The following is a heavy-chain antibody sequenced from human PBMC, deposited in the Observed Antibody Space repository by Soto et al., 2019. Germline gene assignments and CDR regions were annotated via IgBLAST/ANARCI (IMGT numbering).Heavy chain of an antibody. CDR3: ARRKEHYFAC. D-gene: IGHD1-1*01. CDR1: GFTFSNYD. V-gene: IGHV3-33*01. CDR2: LWYDGTEK. J-gene: IGHJ4*02. Sequence: QVQLVESGGGVVQPGRSLRLSCAASGFTFSNYDIHWVRQAPGKGLEWVAGLWYDGTEKYNSDSVKGRFTISRDNSKNTLYLQMNSLRAENTAVYYCARRKEHYFACWGQGTLVIVSS.